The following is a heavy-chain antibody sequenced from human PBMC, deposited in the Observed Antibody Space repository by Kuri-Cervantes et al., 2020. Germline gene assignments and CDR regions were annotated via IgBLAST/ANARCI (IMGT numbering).Heavy chain of an antibody. J-gene: IGHJ6*03. D-gene: IGHD3-10*01. V-gene: IGHV3-30*03. CDR2: ISYDGSNK. CDR3: AREGYYGSGSLYYYYYYMDV. Sequence: GGSLRLSCAASGFTFSSYGMHWVRQAPGKGLEWVAVISYDGSNKYYADSVKGRFTISRDNSKNTLYLQMNSLRAEDTAVYYCAREGYYGSGSLYYYYYYMDVWGKGTTVTVSS. CDR1: GFTFSSYG.